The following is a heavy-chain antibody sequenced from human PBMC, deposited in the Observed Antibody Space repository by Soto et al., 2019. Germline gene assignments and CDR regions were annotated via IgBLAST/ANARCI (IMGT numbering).Heavy chain of an antibody. Sequence: GGSLRLSCAASGFTVSSNYMSWVRQAPGKGLEWVSVIYSGGSTYYADSVKGRFTISRDNAKNSLYLQMNSLRDEDTAVYYCASLYDSSGYYSDYWGQGTLVTVSS. CDR1: GFTVSSNY. CDR3: ASLYDSSGYYSDY. D-gene: IGHD3-22*01. J-gene: IGHJ4*02. V-gene: IGHV3-53*01. CDR2: IYSGGST.